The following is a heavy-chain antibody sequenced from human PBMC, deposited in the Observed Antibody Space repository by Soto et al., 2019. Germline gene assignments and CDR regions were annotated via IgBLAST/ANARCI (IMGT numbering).Heavy chain of an antibody. CDR2: ILYDGSNK. D-gene: IGHD4-17*01. Sequence: ESGGGVVQPGRSLRLSCAASGFTFSSYGMHWVRQAPGKGLEWVAVILYDGSNKYYADSVKGRFTISRDNSKNTLYLQMNSLRAEDTAVYYCAKDRDSGDYLSYFDYLCQGNLVTVSS. J-gene: IGHJ4*02. CDR3: AKDRDSGDYLSYFDY. CDR1: GFTFSSYG. V-gene: IGHV3-30*18.